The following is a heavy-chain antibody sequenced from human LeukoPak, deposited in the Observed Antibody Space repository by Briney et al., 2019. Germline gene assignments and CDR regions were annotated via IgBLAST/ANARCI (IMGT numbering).Heavy chain of an antibody. CDR3: ARDGGDYYYYGMDV. J-gene: IGHJ6*02. CDR2: ISSSSSYI. D-gene: IGHD3-16*01. Sequence: GGSLRLSCAASGFTFSSYAMSWVRQAPGKGLEWVSSISSSSSYIYYADSVKGRFTISRDNAKNSLYLQMNSLRAEDTAVYYCARDGGDYYYYGMDVWGQGTTVTVSS. V-gene: IGHV3-21*01. CDR1: GFTFSSYA.